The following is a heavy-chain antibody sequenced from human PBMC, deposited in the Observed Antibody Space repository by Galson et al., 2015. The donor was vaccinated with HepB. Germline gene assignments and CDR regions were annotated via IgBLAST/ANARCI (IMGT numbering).Heavy chain of an antibody. CDR2: TYYRSKWYN. CDR3: ARGVGATGFGY. V-gene: IGHV6-1*01. Sequence: CSLSVASVSSNSAAWPWIRQSPSRGLEWLGRTYYRSKWYNEYAVSVQSRLTINPDPSKNQFSLQLNSVTPEDTAFYYCARGVGATGFGYWGQGTLVTVSS. J-gene: IGHJ4*01. D-gene: IGHD1-26*01. CDR1: VASVSSNSAA.